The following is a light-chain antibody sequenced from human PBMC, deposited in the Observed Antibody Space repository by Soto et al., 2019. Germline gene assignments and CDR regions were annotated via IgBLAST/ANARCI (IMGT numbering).Light chain of an antibody. J-gene: IGKJ1*01. CDR3: QQYNSYPPT. CDR1: PSISSW. Sequence: DIQMTQSPYILSASLGSRATITGRASPSISSWLAWYQQKPGKAPKLLIYDDASLESGVPSTFSGSGSGTEFTLTISRMKPDDFATYYCQQYNSYPPTFGQGTTVEIK. CDR2: DDA. V-gene: IGKV1-5*01.